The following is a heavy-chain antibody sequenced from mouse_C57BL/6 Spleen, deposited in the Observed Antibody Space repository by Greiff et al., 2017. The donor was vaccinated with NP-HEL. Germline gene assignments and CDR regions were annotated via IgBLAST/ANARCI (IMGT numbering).Heavy chain of an antibody. J-gene: IGHJ1*03. D-gene: IGHD1-1*01. CDR3: ARDRTTVVASYWYFDV. V-gene: IGHV5-4*01. CDR2: ISDGGSYT. Sequence: VQLKESGGGLVKPGGSLKLSCAASGFTFSSYAMSWVRQTPEKRLEWVATISDGGSYTYYPDNVKGRFTISRDNAKNNLYLQMSHLKSEDTAMYYCARDRTTVVASYWYFDVWGTGTTVTVSS. CDR1: GFTFSSYA.